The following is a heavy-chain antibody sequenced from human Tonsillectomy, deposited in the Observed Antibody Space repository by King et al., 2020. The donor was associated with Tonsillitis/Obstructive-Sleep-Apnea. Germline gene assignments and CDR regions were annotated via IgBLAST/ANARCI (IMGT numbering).Heavy chain of an antibody. J-gene: IGHJ6*02. CDR1: GFTFNSYL. D-gene: IGHD1-14*01. CDR3: ARDVEPVGFDV. V-gene: IGHV3-30-3*01. CDR2: ISFDGSYT. Sequence: VQLVESGGGVVQPGRSLRLSCAASGFTFNSYLMHWVRQAPGKGLEWVVVISFDGSYTYYVDSVQGRFTISIDNSKNSLYLQMNSLRPEDTAVYYCARDVEPVGFDVWGQGTTVTVSS.